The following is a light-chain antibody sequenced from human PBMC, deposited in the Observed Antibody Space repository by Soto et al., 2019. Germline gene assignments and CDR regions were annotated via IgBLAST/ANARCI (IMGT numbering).Light chain of an antibody. V-gene: IGKV1-33*01. CDR1: QDIKYY. CDR3: QQYDSRPPT. Sequence: DIQMTQSPSSLSAFVGDSITITCQASQDIKYYLNWYQHKPGQAPKILIYDAFKSDTGVPARFSGSVSVADFTFTINNLQPEYSATYFCQQYDSRPPTCGGGTRV. CDR2: DAF. J-gene: IGKJ4*02.